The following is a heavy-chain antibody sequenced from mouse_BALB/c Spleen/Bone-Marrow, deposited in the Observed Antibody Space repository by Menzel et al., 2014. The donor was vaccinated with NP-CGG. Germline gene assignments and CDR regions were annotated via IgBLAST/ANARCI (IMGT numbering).Heavy chain of an antibody. J-gene: IGHJ3*01. CDR1: GYTFTSYW. Sequence: QVQLQQSGAELANPGASVKISCKASGYTFTSYWMHWVRQRPGQGLEWIGYINPSTGYTEYNQKFKDKATLTADKSSSTAYMQLISVTAEDSAVYYCTRGVRGYGGFAYWGQGTLVTVSA. CDR2: INPSTGYT. V-gene: IGHV1-7*01. D-gene: IGHD2-2*01. CDR3: TRGVRGYGGFAY.